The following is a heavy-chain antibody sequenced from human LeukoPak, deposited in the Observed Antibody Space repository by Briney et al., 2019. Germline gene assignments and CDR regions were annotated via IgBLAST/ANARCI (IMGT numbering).Heavy chain of an antibody. CDR2: INPNTGGT. J-gene: IGHJ4*02. D-gene: IGHD3-10*01. CDR1: GYTFTDYY. CDR3: ARGRWAPYGSGSYCNY. V-gene: IGHV1-2*02. Sequence: ASVTVSCKASGYTFTDYYMHWVRQAPGQGLEWMGWINPNTGGTNYAQKFQGRVTMTRDTSISTAYRELSRLTSDDTAVYYCARGRWAPYGSGSYCNYWGQGTLVTVSS.